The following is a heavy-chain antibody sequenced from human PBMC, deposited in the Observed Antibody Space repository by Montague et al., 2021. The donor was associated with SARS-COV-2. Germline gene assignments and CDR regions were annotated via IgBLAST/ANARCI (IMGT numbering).Heavy chain of an antibody. J-gene: IGHJ4*02. CDR2: IFYTGST. CDR1: GGSTSNYY. D-gene: IGHD2-15*01. Sequence: SETLSLTCSVSGGSTSNYYWTWIRQSPGKGLQWIGYIFYTGSTKFNPSLKSRVSMSLDTSKNHFSLRLSAVTAADTARYYCARAQNICFIANCVNYFDLWRQGTLVTVSS. V-gene: IGHV4-59*01. CDR3: ARAQNICFIANCVNYFDL.